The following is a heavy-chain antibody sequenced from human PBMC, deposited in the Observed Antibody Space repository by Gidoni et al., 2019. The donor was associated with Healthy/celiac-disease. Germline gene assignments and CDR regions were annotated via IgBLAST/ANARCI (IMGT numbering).Heavy chain of an antibody. V-gene: IGHV3-9*01. J-gene: IGHJ3*02. CDR3: AKDWGWHDAFDI. D-gene: IGHD6-19*01. CDR1: GFTFDDYA. Sequence: EVQLVESGGGLVQPGRSLRLSCAASGFTFDDYAMHWVRQAPGKGLEWVSGISWNSGSIGYADSVKGRFTISRDNAKNSLYLQMNSLRAEDTALYYCAKDWGWHDAFDIWGQGTMVTVSS. CDR2: ISWNSGSI.